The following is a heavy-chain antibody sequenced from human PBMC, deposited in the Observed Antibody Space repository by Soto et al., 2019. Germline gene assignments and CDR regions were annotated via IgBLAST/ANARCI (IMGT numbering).Heavy chain of an antibody. D-gene: IGHD3-22*01. J-gene: IGHJ3*01. CDR3: ARDQLYYDDISGRPLNAFDV. V-gene: IGHV3-48*01. CDR1: GFTFRNYG. Sequence: PEGSLRLSCAASGFTFRNYGMNWVRQAPGKGLEWVSYIGIGSSTTYYADSVKGRFTISRDNAKNSLYLQMNSLRAEDTAVYYCARDQLYYDDISGRPLNAFDVWGQVKMVTVSS. CDR2: IGIGSSTT.